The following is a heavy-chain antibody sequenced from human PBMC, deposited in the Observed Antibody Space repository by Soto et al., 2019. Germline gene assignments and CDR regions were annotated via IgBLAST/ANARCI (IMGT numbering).Heavy chain of an antibody. Sequence: PGGSLRLSCAASGFTFSSYAMHWVRQAPGKGLEWVAVISYDGSNKYYADSVKGRFTISRDNSKNTLYLQMNSLRAEDTAVYYCARDKGGSRYYYYGMDVWGQGTTVTVSS. J-gene: IGHJ6*02. V-gene: IGHV3-30-3*01. D-gene: IGHD3-16*01. CDR3: ARDKGGSRYYYYGMDV. CDR1: GFTFSSYA. CDR2: ISYDGSNK.